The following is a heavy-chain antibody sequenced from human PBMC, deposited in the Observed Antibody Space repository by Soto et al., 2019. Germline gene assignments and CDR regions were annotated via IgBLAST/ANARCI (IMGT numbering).Heavy chain of an antibody. J-gene: IGHJ3*02. CDR3: ARDGIAARPGAFDI. V-gene: IGHV4-59*02. D-gene: IGHD6-6*01. CDR2: MHYTGST. Sequence: PSETLSLTCSFSGDSVTSHYLTWIRQSPEKGLEWIGYMHYTGSTHYNPSLKSRVTISVDTSKNQFSLKLSSVTAADTAVYYCARDGIAARPGAFDIWGQGTMVTVSS. CDR1: GDSVTSHY.